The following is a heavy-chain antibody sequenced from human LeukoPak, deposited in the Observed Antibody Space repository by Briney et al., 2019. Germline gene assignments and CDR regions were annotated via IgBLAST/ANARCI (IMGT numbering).Heavy chain of an antibody. V-gene: IGHV4-34*01. D-gene: IGHD1-20*01. J-gene: IGHJ4*02. Sequence: SETLSLTCAVYGGSFSGYYWSWIRQPPGKGLEWIGEINHSGSTNYNPSLKSRVSISVDTSKNQFYLKVIAVTAADTAVYYCARRITGTTSDSYDYWGQGTLVTVSS. CDR2: INHSGST. CDR3: ARRITGTTSDSYDY. CDR1: GGSFSGYY.